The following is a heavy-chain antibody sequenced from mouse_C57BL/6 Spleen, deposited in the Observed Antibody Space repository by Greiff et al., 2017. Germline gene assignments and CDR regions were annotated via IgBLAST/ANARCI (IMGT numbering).Heavy chain of an antibody. CDR3: ASPFYDGYHAWFAY. Sequence: VQLQQPGPELVKPGASVKISCKASGYSFTDYNMNWVKQSNGKSLEWIGVINPNYGTTSYNQKFKGKATLTVDQSSSTAYMQLNSLTSEDSAVYYCASPFYDGYHAWFAYWGQGTLVTVSA. V-gene: IGHV1-39*01. J-gene: IGHJ3*01. D-gene: IGHD2-3*01. CDR1: GYSFTDYN. CDR2: INPNYGTT.